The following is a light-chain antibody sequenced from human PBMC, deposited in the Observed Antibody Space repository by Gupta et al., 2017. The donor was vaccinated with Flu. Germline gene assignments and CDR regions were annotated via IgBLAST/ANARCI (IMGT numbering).Light chain of an antibody. V-gene: IGKV3-15*01. CDR1: QSVRSN. Sequence: EIVMTQSPATLSVSPGERATLSCRASQSVRSNLAWYQQKPGQAPRLLIYGASTRATGIPARFSGSGYGTELTLTISSLQSEDFAVYYCQHYKNWPPRTFGPGTKVEIK. CDR3: QHYKNWPPRT. CDR2: GAS. J-gene: IGKJ1*01.